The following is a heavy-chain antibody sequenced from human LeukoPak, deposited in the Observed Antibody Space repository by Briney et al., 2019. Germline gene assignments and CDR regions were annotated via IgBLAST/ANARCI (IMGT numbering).Heavy chain of an antibody. CDR3: TTRGYCSGGSCYDY. CDR1: GFTFSNAW. D-gene: IGHD2-15*01. Sequence: GGSLRLSCAASGFTFSNAWMSWVRQAPGKGLEWVGRIKGKTDGGTTDYAAPVKGRFTISRDDSKNTLYLQMNSLKTEDTAVYYCTTRGYCSGGSCYDYWGQGTLVTVSS. J-gene: IGHJ4*02. V-gene: IGHV3-15*01. CDR2: IKGKTDGGTT.